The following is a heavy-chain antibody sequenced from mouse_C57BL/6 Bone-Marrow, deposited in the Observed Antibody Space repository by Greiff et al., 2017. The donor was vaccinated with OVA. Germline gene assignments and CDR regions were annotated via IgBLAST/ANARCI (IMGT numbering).Heavy chain of an antibody. CDR3: TREGITLLRYAMDY. CDR2: ISSGGDYI. D-gene: IGHD1-1*01. Sequence: EVQVVESGEGLVKPGGSLKLSCAASGFTFSSYAMSWVRQTPEKRLEWVAYISSGGDYIYYADTVKGRFTISRDNARNTLYLQMSSRKSEDTAMYYCTREGITLLRYAMDYWGQGTSVTVSS. CDR1: GFTFSSYA. J-gene: IGHJ4*01. V-gene: IGHV5-9-1*02.